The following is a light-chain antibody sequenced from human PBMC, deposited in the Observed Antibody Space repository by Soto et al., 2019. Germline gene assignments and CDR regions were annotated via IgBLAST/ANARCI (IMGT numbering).Light chain of an antibody. V-gene: IGKV2-28*01. CDR2: LGS. CDR3: MQALQTPST. CDR1: QSLLHSNGYNY. J-gene: IGKJ1*01. Sequence: DIVMTQSPLSLPVIPGEPASISCRSSQSLLHSNGYNYLDWYLQKPGQSPQLLIYLGSNRASGVPDRFSGSGSGTDFTLKISRVEAEDVGVYYCMQALQTPSTFGQGTKVDIK.